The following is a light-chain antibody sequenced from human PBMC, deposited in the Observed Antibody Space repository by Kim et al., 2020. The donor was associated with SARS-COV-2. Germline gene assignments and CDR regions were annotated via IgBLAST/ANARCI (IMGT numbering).Light chain of an antibody. CDR3: AAWDDSLSGWV. CDR1: SSIIGSNY. J-gene: IGLJ3*02. CDR2: RNN. Sequence: GQWVTIACSGSSSIIGSNYVYGPQQFPGTAPKVLIYRNNLRPSGVPDRVSGSKSGTSASLAISDLRSEDEADYYCAAWDDSLSGWVFGGGTQLTVL. V-gene: IGLV1-47*01.